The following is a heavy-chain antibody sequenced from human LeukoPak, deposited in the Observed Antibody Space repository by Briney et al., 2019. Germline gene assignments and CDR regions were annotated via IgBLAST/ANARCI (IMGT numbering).Heavy chain of an antibody. D-gene: IGHD3-16*02. CDR2: INHSGST. V-gene: IGHV4-34*01. Sequence: SETLSLTCAVYGGSFSGYYWSWLRQPPGKGLEWIGEINHSGSTNYNPSLKSRVTISVDTSKNQFSLKLSSVTAADTAVYYCARGLVDYVWGSYRYTYYFDYWGQGTLVTVSS. CDR1: GGSFSGYY. J-gene: IGHJ4*02. CDR3: ARGLVDYVWGSYRYTYYFDY.